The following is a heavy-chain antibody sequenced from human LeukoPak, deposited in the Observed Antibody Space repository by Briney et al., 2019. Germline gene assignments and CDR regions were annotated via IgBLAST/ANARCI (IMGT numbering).Heavy chain of an antibody. D-gene: IGHD6-19*01. Sequence: PSETLSLTCTVSGGSISSYYWSWIRQPPGKGLEWIGYYSGSTNYNPSLKSRVTISVDTSKNQFSLKLSSVTAADTAVYYCARETAVATHYYYYYYMDVWGKGTTVTVSS. CDR1: GGSISSYY. CDR2: YSGST. J-gene: IGHJ6*03. V-gene: IGHV4-59*01. CDR3: ARETAVATHYYYYYYMDV.